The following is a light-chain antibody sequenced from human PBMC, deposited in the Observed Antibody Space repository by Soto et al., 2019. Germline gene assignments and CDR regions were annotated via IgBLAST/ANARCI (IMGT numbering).Light chain of an antibody. CDR3: SSYTSSSTYVV. Sequence: QSVLTQPASVSGSPGPSITISCTGTSSDVGGYNYVSWYQQHPGKAPKLMIYDVSNRPSGVSNRFSGSKSGNTASLTISGLQAEDEADYYCSSYTSSSTYVVFGGGTKVTVL. CDR1: SSDVGGYNY. CDR2: DVS. V-gene: IGLV2-14*01. J-gene: IGLJ2*01.